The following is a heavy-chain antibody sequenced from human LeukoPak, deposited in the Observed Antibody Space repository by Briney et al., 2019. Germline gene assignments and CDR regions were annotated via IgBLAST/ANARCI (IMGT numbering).Heavy chain of an antibody. J-gene: IGHJ4*02. V-gene: IGHV6-1*01. CDR3: ARDTPEYSSGWYYFDY. Sequence: SQTLSLTCAISGDSVPSNSAAWSWIRQSPSRGLEWLGRTYYRSKWYNDYAVSVKSRTTFNADTSKNQFSLQLNSVTPEDTAMYYCARDTPEYSSGWYYFDYWGQGTLVTVSS. D-gene: IGHD6-19*01. CDR1: GDSVPSNSAA. CDR2: TYYRSKWYN.